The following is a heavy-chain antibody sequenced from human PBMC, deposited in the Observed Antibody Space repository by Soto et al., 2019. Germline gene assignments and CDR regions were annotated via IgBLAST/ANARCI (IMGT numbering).Heavy chain of an antibody. CDR3: AREGYSSGFFDY. D-gene: IGHD6-19*01. CDR1: GFTFSSYW. CDR2: INSDGSST. J-gene: IGHJ4*02. V-gene: IGHV3-74*01. Sequence: PGGSLRLSCAASGFTFSSYWMHWVRQAPGKGLVWVSRINSDGSSTSYADSVKGRFTISRDNAKNTLYLQMNSLRAEDTAVYYCAREGYSSGFFDYWGQGTLVTFSS.